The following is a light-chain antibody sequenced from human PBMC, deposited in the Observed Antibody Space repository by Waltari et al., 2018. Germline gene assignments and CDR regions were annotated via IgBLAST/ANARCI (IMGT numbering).Light chain of an antibody. J-gene: IGKJ2*01. CDR3: QQYYSYPYT. V-gene: IGKV1-8*01. Sequence: AIRMTQSPSSFSASIGDRATITCRASQGVRSSLAWYQQKPGKAPKPLIFATSTLQSGVPSRFSGSVSETKFTLTVSCLQSEDFATYYCQQYYSYPYTFGQGTKLEIK. CDR2: ATS. CDR1: QGVRSS.